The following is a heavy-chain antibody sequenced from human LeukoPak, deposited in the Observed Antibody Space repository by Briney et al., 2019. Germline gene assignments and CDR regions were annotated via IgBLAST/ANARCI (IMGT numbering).Heavy chain of an antibody. CDR3: ATVGYCSSTSCSDYYGMDV. D-gene: IGHD2-2*01. CDR2: FDPEDGET. Sequence: ASVKVSCKVSGYTLTELSMHWVRQAPGKGLEWMGSFDPEDGETIYAQKFQGRVTMTEDTSTDTAYMELSSLRSEDTAVYYCATVGYCSSTSCSDYYGMDVWGQGTTVTVSS. CDR1: GYTLTELS. V-gene: IGHV1-24*01. J-gene: IGHJ6*02.